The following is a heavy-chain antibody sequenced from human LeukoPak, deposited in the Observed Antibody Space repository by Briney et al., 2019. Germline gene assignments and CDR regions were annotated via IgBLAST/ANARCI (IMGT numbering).Heavy chain of an antibody. CDR3: TRVEETATTAAIIRKYSYYYYYMDV. CDR1: GFTFSSYS. J-gene: IGHJ6*03. D-gene: IGHD4-11*01. CDR2: ISSSSRYI. Sequence: GGSLRLSCAASGFTFSSYSMTWVRQAPGKGLEWVSSISSSSRYIYYADSMKGRFTISRDNAKNSLFLQMNSLRAEDTAVYYCTRVEETATTAAIIRKYSYYYYYMDVWGKGNTVTVSS. V-gene: IGHV3-21*01.